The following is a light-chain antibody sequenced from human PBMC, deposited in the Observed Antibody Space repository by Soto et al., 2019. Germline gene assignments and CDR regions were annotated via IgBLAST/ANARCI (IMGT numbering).Light chain of an antibody. V-gene: IGKV3-11*01. CDR3: QQRSNWPWT. CDR1: QSVSSY. Sequence: EIVLPHSLGTLSLSPVERTSLXCGASQSVSSYLAWYQQKPGQAPRLLIYDASNRATGIPARFSGSGSGTDFTLTISSLEPEDFAVYYCQQRSNWPWTFGQGTKVDIK. J-gene: IGKJ1*01. CDR2: DAS.